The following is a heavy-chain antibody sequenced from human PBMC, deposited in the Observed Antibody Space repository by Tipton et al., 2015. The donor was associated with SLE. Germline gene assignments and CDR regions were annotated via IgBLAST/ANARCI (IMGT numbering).Heavy chain of an antibody. V-gene: IGHV4-39*07. J-gene: IGHJ4*02. CDR2: IYYSGST. Sequence: LRLSCTVSGGSINSSSYYWGWIRQPPGEGLEWIGSIYYSGSTYYKPSLQSRVTISVDTSKNQFSLKLSSVTAADTAVYYCSRLNPRPLFFDDCGQGTLVTVSS. CDR3: SRLNPRPLFFDD. CDR1: GGSINSSSYY.